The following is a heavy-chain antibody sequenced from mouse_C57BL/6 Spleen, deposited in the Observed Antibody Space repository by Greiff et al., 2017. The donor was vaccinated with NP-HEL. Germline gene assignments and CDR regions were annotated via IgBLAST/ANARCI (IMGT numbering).Heavy chain of an antibody. J-gene: IGHJ3*01. D-gene: IGHD4-1*01. CDR1: GYTFTDYN. V-gene: IGHV1-18*01. CDR2: INPNNGGT. Sequence: VQLQQSGPELVKPGASVKIPCKASGYTFTDYNMDWVKQSHGKNLEWIGDINPNNGGTIYNQKFKGKATLTVDKSSSTAYMELRSLTSEDTAVYYCARKDSTGTGFAYWGQGTLVTVSA. CDR3: ARKDSTGTGFAY.